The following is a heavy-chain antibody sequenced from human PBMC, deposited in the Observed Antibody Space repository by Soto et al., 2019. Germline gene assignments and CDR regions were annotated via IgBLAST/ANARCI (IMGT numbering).Heavy chain of an antibody. CDR2: IKTDGSDT. J-gene: IGHJ3*02. D-gene: IGHD3-9*01. CDR3: VRSRTSDWAYDI. Sequence: EVQLVESGGGLVQPGGSLRLSCAASGFTFSSYWMHWVRQSPGKGLVWVSRIKTDGSDTHYAGSVKGRFTISRDNAKNTLYLQMNRLRDEDTAIYYCVRSRTSDWAYDIWGQGTMVIVSS. CDR1: GFTFSSYW. V-gene: IGHV3-74*01.